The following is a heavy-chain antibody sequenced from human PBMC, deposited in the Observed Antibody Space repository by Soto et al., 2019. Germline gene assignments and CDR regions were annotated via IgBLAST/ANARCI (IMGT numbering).Heavy chain of an antibody. D-gene: IGHD3-10*01. Sequence: SETQSVTCTVSGGSIISYYWSWIRQPPGKGLEWIGYIYYSGSTNYNPSLKSRVTISVDTSKNQFSLKLNSMTAADTAVYYCARHNYGSGSTYFDYWGQGTLVTVSS. CDR2: IYYSGST. V-gene: IGHV4-59*08. J-gene: IGHJ4*02. CDR3: ARHNYGSGSTYFDY. CDR1: GGSIISYY.